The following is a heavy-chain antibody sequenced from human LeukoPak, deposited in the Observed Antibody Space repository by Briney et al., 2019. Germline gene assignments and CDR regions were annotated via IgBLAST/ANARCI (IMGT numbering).Heavy chain of an antibody. CDR2: MNPNSGNT. J-gene: IGHJ3*02. D-gene: IGHD1-26*01. CDR3: ARARGRHRGGYAFDI. V-gene: IGHV1-8*03. CDR1: GYTFTSYD. Sequence: ASVKVSCKASGYTFTSYDINWVRQATGQGLEWMGWMNPNSGNTGYAQKFQGRVTITRDTSISTAYMELSSLRSEDTAVYYCARARGRHRGGYAFDIWGQGTMVTVSS.